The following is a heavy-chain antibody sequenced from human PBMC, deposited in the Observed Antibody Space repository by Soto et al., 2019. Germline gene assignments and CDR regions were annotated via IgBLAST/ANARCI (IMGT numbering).Heavy chain of an antibody. J-gene: IGHJ3*02. V-gene: IGHV1-69*06. CDR1: GGTFSSYA. D-gene: IGHD3-22*01. Sequence: SVRVSCKASGGTFSSYAISWVRQAPGQGLEWMGGIIPIFGTANYAQKFQGRVTITADKSTSTAYMELSSLRSEDTAVYYCARDRVYYDSSGYFGAFDIWGQGTMVTVSS. CDR2: IIPIFGTA. CDR3: ARDRVYYDSSGYFGAFDI.